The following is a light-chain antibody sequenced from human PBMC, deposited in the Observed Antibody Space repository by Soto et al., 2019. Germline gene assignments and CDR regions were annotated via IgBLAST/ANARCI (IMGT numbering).Light chain of an antibody. CDR1: QTVIKNY. CDR2: GAS. Sequence: ESVLTQSPGTLSLSPGERATLSCRASQTVIKNYLAWYQRKPGQAPRLLIYGASNRATGIPDRFSGDGSGTDFTLTSNRLEAEDSALYYCQKYDTSPYTFGQGTKVDIK. J-gene: IGKJ2*01. CDR3: QKYDTSPYT. V-gene: IGKV3-20*01.